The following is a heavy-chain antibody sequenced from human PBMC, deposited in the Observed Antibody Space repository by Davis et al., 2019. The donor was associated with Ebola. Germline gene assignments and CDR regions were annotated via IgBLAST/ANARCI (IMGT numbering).Heavy chain of an antibody. D-gene: IGHD3-16*01. CDR3: AKYTFPHRWLDP. CDR1: GFTFSSYA. Sequence: PGESLKISCVASGFTFSSYAMSWVRQAPGKGLEWVSVILVTGGSTFYADSVKGRFTISRDNSKSTLYLQMNSLRVEDTAVYYCAKYTFPHRWLDPWGQGTLVTVSS. J-gene: IGHJ5*02. CDR2: ILVTGGST. V-gene: IGHV3-23*01.